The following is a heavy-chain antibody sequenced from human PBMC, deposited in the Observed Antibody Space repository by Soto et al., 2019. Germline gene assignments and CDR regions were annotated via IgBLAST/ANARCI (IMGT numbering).Heavy chain of an antibody. CDR3: GTADRGTAAGGTVQ. CDR2: IKQDGSEK. V-gene: IGHV3-7*01. CDR1: GFTLSTYW. D-gene: IGHD6-13*01. J-gene: IGHJ4*02. Sequence: ESGGGLVQPGGSLRLSCAASGFTLSTYWMTWVRQAPGKGLEWVANIKQDGSEKYYVDSVKGRFTVSRDNAKNSLYLQMNRLRTEDTAVYYCGTADRGTAAGGTVQWGQGTLVTVSS.